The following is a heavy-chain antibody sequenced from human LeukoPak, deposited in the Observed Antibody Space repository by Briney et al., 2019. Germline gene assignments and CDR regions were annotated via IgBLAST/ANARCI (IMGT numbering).Heavy chain of an antibody. CDR1: GFTFRSFS. V-gene: IGHV3-21*01. Sequence: GGSLRLSCAASGFTFRSFSMNWVRQAPGEGLEWVSAISSSGRYMYYADSVKGRFTISRDNANNSLYLQMDSLRAEDTAVYYCAKDVRSDYFDYWGQGTLVTVSS. CDR2: ISSSGRYM. J-gene: IGHJ4*02. CDR3: AKDVRSDYFDY.